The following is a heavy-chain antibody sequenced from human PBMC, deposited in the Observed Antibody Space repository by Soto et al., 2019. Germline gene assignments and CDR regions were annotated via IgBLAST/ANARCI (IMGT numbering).Heavy chain of an antibody. J-gene: IGHJ4*02. CDR2: ISYDGSEK. Sequence: SLRLSCSASGFTFNTYGMHLVRQAPGKGLEWVAVISYDGSEKYYGDSVKGRFTISKDNSKNTLYLQMNNLRPEYTAVYYCAKSPNFYCSSPNCYKYYVDHWGQGTRVTVSS. D-gene: IGHD2-2*02. CDR1: GFTFNTYG. V-gene: IGHV3-30*18. CDR3: AKSPNFYCSSPNCYKYYVDH.